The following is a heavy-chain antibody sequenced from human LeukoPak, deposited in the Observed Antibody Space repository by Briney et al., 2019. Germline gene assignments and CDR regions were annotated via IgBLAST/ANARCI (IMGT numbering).Heavy chain of an antibody. CDR1: GFTFSNAW. Sequence: PGGSLRLSCAASGFTFSNAWMSWVRQAPGKGLEWVGHIKSKTDGGTTDYAAPVKGRFTISRDDSKNTLYLQMNSLKTEDTAVYYCTTVRVGFTIWFDPWGQGTLVTVSS. V-gene: IGHV3-15*01. D-gene: IGHD3-3*01. CDR3: TTVRVGFTIWFDP. CDR2: IKSKTDGGTT. J-gene: IGHJ5*02.